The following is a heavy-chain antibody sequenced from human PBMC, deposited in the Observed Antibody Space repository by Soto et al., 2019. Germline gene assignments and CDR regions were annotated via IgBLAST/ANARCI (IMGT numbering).Heavy chain of an antibody. V-gene: IGHV3-74*01. Sequence: PGGSLRLSCAASGFTFSSYWMHWVRQAPGKGLVWVSRINSDGNITSYADSVKGRFTISSDNAKNTLYLQMNSLRAEDTAVYYCVRDTQVLRYLGGLSPYYYCRDVWGQGTTVTVSS. CDR2: INSDGNIT. D-gene: IGHD3-9*01. CDR1: GFTFSSYW. J-gene: IGHJ6*02. CDR3: VRDTQVLRYLGGLSPYYYCRDV.